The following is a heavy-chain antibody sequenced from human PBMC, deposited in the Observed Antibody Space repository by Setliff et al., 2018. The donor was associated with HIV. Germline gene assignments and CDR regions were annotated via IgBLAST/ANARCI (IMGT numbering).Heavy chain of an antibody. CDR1: GYTFISYG. CDR2: ISAYNGNT. CDR3: ARDRSIIMTFGGGNDAFDI. V-gene: IGHV1-18*01. J-gene: IGHJ3*02. Sequence: RASVKVSCKASGYTFISYGISWVRQAPGQGLEWMGWISAYNGNTNYAQKSQGRVTMTTDTSTTTAYMELRSLRSDDTAVYYCARDRSIIMTFGGGNDAFDIWGQGTMVTVSS. D-gene: IGHD3-16*01.